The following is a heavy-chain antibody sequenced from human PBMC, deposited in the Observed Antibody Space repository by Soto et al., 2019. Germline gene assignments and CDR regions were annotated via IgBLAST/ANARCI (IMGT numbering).Heavy chain of an antibody. V-gene: IGHV4-34*01. D-gene: IGHD3-22*01. J-gene: IGHJ4*02. CDR1: GGSFICYY. CDR2: VNHSGNT. CDR3: ARGITMTAAFQGGAPDKYYFDS. Sequence: SETLSLTCAVYGGSFICYYWSWIRQPPGKGLEWIGEVNHSGNTNENPSLKSRVTISVDTSKNQFSLKLRSVTAADTAVYYCARGITMTAAFQGGAPDKYYFDSWGQGGLVTVSS.